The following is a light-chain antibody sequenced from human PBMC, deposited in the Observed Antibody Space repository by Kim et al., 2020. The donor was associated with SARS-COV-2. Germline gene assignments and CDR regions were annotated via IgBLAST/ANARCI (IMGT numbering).Light chain of an antibody. CDR2: GKN. CDR3: NSRDSSGNHVV. Sequence: ALGQTVRITCQGDSLRSYYASWYQQKPGQAPVLVIYGKNNRPSGIPDRFSGSSSGNTASLTITGAQAEDEADYYCNSRDSSGNHVVFSGGTQLTVL. J-gene: IGLJ2*01. V-gene: IGLV3-19*01. CDR1: SLRSYY.